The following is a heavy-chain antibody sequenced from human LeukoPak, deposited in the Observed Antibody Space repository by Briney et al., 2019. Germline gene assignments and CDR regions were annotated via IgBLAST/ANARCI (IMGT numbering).Heavy chain of an antibody. CDR2: ISYGATSE. V-gene: IGHV3-30*01. CDR3: ARGYYLDLGSFDY. D-gene: IGHD3-10*01. Sequence: GGSLRLSCAASGFHFRTYAMHWVRQAPGKGLEWVSIISYGATSESYADSVKGRFSVSRDNSENTLFLQMNSLRPEDTAVYFCARGYYLDLGSFDYWGQGALVTVSS. CDR1: GFHFRTYA. J-gene: IGHJ4*02.